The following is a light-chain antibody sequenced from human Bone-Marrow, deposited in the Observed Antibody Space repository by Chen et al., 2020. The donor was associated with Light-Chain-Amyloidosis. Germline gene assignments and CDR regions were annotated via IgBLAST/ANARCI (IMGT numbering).Light chain of an antibody. CDR2: EDD. J-gene: IGLJ3*02. CDR1: SGSIATNY. V-gene: IGLV6-57*01. CDR3: QSYQGSSQGV. Sequence: NFMLTQPHSVSESPGKTVIISCTRSSGSIATNYVQWYQQRPGSSPPTVLYEDDQRPSGVPDRFSCAINRSSNSASLTISGLKTEDEADYCCQSYQGSSQGVFGGGTKLTVL.